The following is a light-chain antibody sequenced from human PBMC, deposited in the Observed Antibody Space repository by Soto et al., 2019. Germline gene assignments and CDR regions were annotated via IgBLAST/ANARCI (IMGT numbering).Light chain of an antibody. V-gene: IGLV2-14*01. CDR1: TSDVGGYDY. CDR2: DVS. CDR3: SSYLGSSILSGV. Sequence: QSVLTQPASVSGSPGQSITVSCTGTTSDVGGYDYVAWYQQHPGKAPKLMIYDVSSRPSGVSNRFSGSKSGNTASLTISGLQAEDEADYYCSSYLGSSILSGVFVTGTKVTVL. J-gene: IGLJ1*01.